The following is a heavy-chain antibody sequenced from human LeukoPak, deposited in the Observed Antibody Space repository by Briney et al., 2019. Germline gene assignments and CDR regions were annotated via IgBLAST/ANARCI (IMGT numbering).Heavy chain of an antibody. CDR2: ISHDGSKK. Sequence: GGSLRLSCAASGFTFNSYATHWVRQAPGKGLEWVAVISHDGSKKNYADSVKGRFTISRDNSKNTLYLQMNSLRAEDTAVYYCARGPRVGAAGFVYYHYIDVWGKGTTVTVSS. CDR3: ARGPRVGAAGFVYYHYIDV. V-gene: IGHV3-30*04. J-gene: IGHJ6*03. CDR1: GFTFNSYA. D-gene: IGHD1-26*01.